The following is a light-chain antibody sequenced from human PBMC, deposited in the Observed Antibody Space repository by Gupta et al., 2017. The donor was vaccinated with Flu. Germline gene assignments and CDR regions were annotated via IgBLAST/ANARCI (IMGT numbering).Light chain of an antibody. CDR3: QSYESSNYWV. Sequence: VTISCTRSSGSIARSYVHWYHQRPGKSPTNVLYEDNQRSAGVPDRCYGSIDGASNSASLTISGRKTEEEADYYCQSYESSNYWVFGGGTKRTVL. J-gene: IGLJ3*02. CDR2: EDN. V-gene: IGLV6-57*01. CDR1: SGSIARSY.